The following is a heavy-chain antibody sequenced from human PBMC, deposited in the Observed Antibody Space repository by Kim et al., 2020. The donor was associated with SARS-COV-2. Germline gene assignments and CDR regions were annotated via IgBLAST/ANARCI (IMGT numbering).Heavy chain of an antibody. J-gene: IGHJ3*02. Sequence: KGRFTISRDNAKNSLYLKMNSLRAEDTAVYYCARAGRITMIVVVEGGAFDIWGQGTMVTVSS. CDR3: ARAGRITMIVVVEGGAFDI. D-gene: IGHD3-22*01. V-gene: IGHV3-11*06.